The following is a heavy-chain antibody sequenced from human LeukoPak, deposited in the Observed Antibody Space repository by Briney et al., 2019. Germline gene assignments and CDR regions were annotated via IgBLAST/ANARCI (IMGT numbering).Heavy chain of an antibody. V-gene: IGHV3-23*01. CDR2: ISRGVGST. CDR1: GFTFSIYD. Sequence: GGSLRLSCAASGFTFSIYDLSWVRQAPGKGLECVSAISRGVGSTYYADSVKGRFTISRDNSKNTLYLQMNNLRVDDTAVYYCAKKGQADDGGKPDWGQGTLVTVPS. J-gene: IGHJ4*02. CDR3: AKKGQADDGGKPD.